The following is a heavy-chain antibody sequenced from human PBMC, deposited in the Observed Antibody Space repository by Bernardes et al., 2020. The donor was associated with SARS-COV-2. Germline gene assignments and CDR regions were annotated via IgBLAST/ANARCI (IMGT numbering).Heavy chain of an antibody. D-gene: IGHD3-3*01. V-gene: IGHV3-7*01. CDR1: GFTFRTYW. J-gene: IGHJ2*01. CDR3: VREVGWSGSLGSNRYFDL. CDR2: ISQDGSEK. Sequence: GGSLRLSCAASGFTFRTYWMTWVRQAPGKGLEWVVKISQDGSEKYYVDSVKGRFTISRDNAKNSLHLQMNSLRAEDTAVYYCVREVGWSGSLGSNRYFDLWGRGTLVTVSS.